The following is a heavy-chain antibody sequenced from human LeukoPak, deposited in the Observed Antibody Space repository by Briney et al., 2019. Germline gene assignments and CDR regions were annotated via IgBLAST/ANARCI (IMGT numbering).Heavy chain of an antibody. CDR2: ISSSSSYI. CDR1: GFTFSSYA. CDR3: ARGDSSGYQTDGWFDP. Sequence: GGSLRLSCAASGFTFSSYAMHWVRQAPGKGLEWVSSISSSSSYIYYADSVKGRFTISRDNAKNSLYLQMNSLRAEDTAVYYCARGDSSGYQTDGWFDPWGQGTLVTVSS. V-gene: IGHV3-21*01. D-gene: IGHD3-22*01. J-gene: IGHJ5*02.